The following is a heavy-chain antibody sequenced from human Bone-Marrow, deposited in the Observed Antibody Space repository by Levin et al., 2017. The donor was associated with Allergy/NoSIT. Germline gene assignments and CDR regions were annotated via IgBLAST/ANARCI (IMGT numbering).Heavy chain of an antibody. CDR1: GFTFRSSG. D-gene: IGHD3-3*01. V-gene: IGHV3-30*18. Sequence: LSLPCAASGFTFRSSGMHWVRQAPGKGLEWVAVISYDGSNKYYADSVKGRFTISRDNSKNTLYLQMNSLRAEDTAVYYCAKASDYDFWSGYFSSPGDGNYFDYWGQGTLVTVSS. CDR3: AKASDYDFWSGYFSSPGDGNYFDY. CDR2: ISYDGSNK. J-gene: IGHJ4*02.